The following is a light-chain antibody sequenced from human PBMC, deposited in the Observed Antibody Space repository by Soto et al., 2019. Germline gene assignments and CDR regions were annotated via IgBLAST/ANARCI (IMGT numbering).Light chain of an antibody. CDR2: RSR. CDR1: VSNIGSNT. CDR3: ATWDVSLNGPV. Sequence: QSVLTQSPSASGTPGQRVTISCSGSVSNIGSNTVNWYQHLPGTAPKLLIYRSRQRPSGVPDRFSGSKSGTSASLAISGLQPEDEADYYCATWDVSLNGPVFGGGTKLTVL. J-gene: IGLJ2*01. V-gene: IGLV1-44*01.